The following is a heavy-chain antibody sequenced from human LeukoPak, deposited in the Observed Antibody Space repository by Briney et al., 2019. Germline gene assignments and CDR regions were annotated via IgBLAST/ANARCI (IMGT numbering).Heavy chain of an antibody. Sequence: PGGSPRLSCEASGLILRGHAMSWVRQAPGKGLEWVSGIGDSGEIERYADSVKGRFTISRDNFRNTVYLEMRSLRPEDTAVYYCAKGYSSGWTPFDYWGQGTQVTVSS. J-gene: IGHJ4*02. CDR3: AKGYSSGWTPFDY. CDR2: IGDSGEIE. D-gene: IGHD6-19*01. V-gene: IGHV3-23*01. CDR1: GLILRGHA.